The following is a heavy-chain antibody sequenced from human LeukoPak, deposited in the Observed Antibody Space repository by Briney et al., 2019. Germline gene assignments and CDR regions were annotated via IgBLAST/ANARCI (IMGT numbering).Heavy chain of an antibody. V-gene: IGHV4-34*01. CDR3: ARGRRGATIGAFDI. CDR1: GGSFSGYS. CDR2: INHSGST. D-gene: IGHD5-12*01. Sequence: PSETLSLTCAVYGGSFSGYSWSWIRQPPGKGLEWIGEINHSGSTNYNPSLKSRVTISVDTSKNQFSLKLSSVTAADTAVYYCARGRRGATIGAFDIWGQGTMVTVSS. J-gene: IGHJ3*02.